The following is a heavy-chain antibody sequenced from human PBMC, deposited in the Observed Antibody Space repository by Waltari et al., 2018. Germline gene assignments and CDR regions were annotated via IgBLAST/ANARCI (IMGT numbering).Heavy chain of an antibody. J-gene: IGHJ5*02. CDR1: GGSFSGYY. D-gene: IGHD6-13*01. V-gene: IGHV4-34*01. Sequence: QLQLQESGPGLVKPSETLSLTCAVYGGSFSGYYWSWLRQPPGKGLEWIGEINHSGSTNYNPSLKSRVTISVDTSKNQFSLKLSSVTAADTAVYFCAREPYSSSYFDPWGQGTLVTVSS. CDR3: AREPYSSSYFDP. CDR2: INHSGST.